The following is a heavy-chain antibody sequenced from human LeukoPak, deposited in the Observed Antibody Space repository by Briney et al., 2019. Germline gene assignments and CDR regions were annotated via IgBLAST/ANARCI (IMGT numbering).Heavy chain of an antibody. Sequence: ASVKLSCTASGYTFTSYDINWVRQATGQGLEWMGWMNPNSGNTGYAQTFQGRVTMTRNTSISTAYMELSSLRSEDTAVYYCARVIFGVVYYFDYWGQGTLVTVSS. CDR2: MNPNSGNT. CDR3: ARVIFGVVYYFDY. CDR1: GYTFTSYD. D-gene: IGHD3-3*01. V-gene: IGHV1-8*01. J-gene: IGHJ4*02.